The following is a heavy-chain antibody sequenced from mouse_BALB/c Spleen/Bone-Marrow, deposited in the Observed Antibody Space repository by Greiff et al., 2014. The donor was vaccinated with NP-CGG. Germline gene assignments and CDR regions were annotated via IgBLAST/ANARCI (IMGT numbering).Heavy chain of an antibody. J-gene: IGHJ3*01. D-gene: IGHD2-3*01. V-gene: IGHV14-3*02. CDR3: AHDAPFTY. Sequence: DVKLVESGADLVKPGASVKLSCTPSGFNIKDTFMHWVKQRPEQGLEWIGRIDPASGNTKYDPKFQGKATITADTSSNKVSLQXXGLTSEDTAVYYCAHDAPFTYWGQGTLVTVSA. CDR2: IDPASGNT. CDR1: GFNIKDTF.